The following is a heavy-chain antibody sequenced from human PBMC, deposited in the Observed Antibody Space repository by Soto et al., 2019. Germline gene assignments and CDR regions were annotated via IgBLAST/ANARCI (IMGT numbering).Heavy chain of an antibody. CDR1: GGSISSGGYY. CDR2: INYSGST. Sequence: PSETLSLTFTVSGGSISSGGYYWSWIRQHPGKGLEWNGYINYSGSTYYNPSLKSRVTISVDTSKNQFSLKLSSVTAADTAVYYCARAGRGSGGSRNWFDPWGQGTLVTVSS. J-gene: IGHJ5*02. D-gene: IGHD2-15*01. CDR3: ARAGRGSGGSRNWFDP. V-gene: IGHV4-31*03.